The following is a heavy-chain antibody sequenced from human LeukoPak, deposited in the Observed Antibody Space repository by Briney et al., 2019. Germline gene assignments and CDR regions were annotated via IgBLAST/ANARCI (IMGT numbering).Heavy chain of an antibody. Sequence: SETLSLTCTVSGASISSSYWSWIRQPPGEGLEWIGYINYKGITNYNPSLRSRVTISLDTSKNQFSLNLNSVTTADAAVYYCARVPPQRCPGDSCYPIFDYWGQGTLVTVSS. CDR3: ARVPPQRCPGDSCYPIFDY. CDR2: INYKGIT. V-gene: IGHV4-59*01. J-gene: IGHJ4*02. D-gene: IGHD2-15*01. CDR1: GASISSSY.